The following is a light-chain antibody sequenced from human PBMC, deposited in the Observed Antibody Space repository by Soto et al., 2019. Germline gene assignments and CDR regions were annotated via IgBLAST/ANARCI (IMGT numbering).Light chain of an antibody. Sequence: QSVLTQPASVSGSPGQSITISCTGTSSDVGGYNYVSWYQQHPGKAPKLMIYDVSNRPSGVSNRFSGSKSGNTASLTISGLQAEDEADYYCSSYTSISTLGNVFGSGTKLTVL. CDR3: SSYTSISTLGNV. CDR2: DVS. J-gene: IGLJ6*01. V-gene: IGLV2-14*01. CDR1: SSDVGGYNY.